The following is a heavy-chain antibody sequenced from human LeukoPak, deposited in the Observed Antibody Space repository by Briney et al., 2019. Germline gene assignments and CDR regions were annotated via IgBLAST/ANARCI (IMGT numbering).Heavy chain of an antibody. CDR2: ISGSGGST. J-gene: IGHJ4*02. CDR1: GFTFSSYA. CDR3: AKDPRSSNYDFWSGYYIDY. Sequence: PGGSLRLSCAASGFTFSSYAMSWVRQAPGKGLEWVSAISGSGGSTYYADSVKGRFTISRDNSKNTLYLQMNSLRAEDTAVYHCAKDPRSSNYDFWSGYYIDYWGQGTLVTVSS. D-gene: IGHD3-3*01. V-gene: IGHV3-23*01.